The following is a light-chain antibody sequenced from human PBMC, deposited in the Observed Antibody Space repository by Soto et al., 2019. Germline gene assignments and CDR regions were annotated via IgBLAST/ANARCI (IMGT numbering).Light chain of an antibody. V-gene: IGKV4-1*01. CDR2: WAS. Sequence: IVMTQSPDSLAVSLGERATINCKSSQSVLYSTNNKNYLGWYQQKPRQPPKLLIYWASTRESGVPDRFSGRGSGTDFTLTISSLQAEDVAVYYCQQYYSTPWTFGQGTKV. CDR3: QQYYSTPWT. J-gene: IGKJ1*01. CDR1: QSVLYSTNNKNY.